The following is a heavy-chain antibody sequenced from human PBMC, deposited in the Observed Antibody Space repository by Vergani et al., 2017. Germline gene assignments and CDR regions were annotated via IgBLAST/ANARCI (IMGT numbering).Heavy chain of an antibody. V-gene: IGHV1-8*01. CDR1: GYTFTSYD. CDR2: MNPNSGNT. CDR3: ASDYYYYYCMDV. Sequence: QVQLVQSGAEVKKPGASVKVSCKASGYTFTSYDINWVRQATGQGLEWMGWMNPNSGNTGNAQKFQGRATMTRNTSISTAYMELSSLRSEDTAVYYCASDYYYYYCMDVWGQGTTVTVSS. J-gene: IGHJ6*02.